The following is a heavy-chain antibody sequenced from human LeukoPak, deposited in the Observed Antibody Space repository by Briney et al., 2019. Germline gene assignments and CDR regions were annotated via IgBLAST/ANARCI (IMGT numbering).Heavy chain of an antibody. V-gene: IGHV4-39*01. D-gene: IGHD3-10*01. Sequence: SETLSLTCTVSGGSISSSSYYWGWIRQPPGKGLEWIGSIYYSGSTYYNPSLKSRVTISVDTSKNQFSLKLRSVTAADTAVYYCARRDYYGSGSSYPFDYWGQGTLVTVSS. CDR1: GGSISSSSYY. J-gene: IGHJ4*02. CDR3: ARRDYYGSGSSYPFDY. CDR2: IYYSGST.